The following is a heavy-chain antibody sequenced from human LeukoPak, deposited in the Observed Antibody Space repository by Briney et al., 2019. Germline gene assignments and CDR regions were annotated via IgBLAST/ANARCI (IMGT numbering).Heavy chain of an antibody. CDR1: GGSISSYY. D-gene: IGHD2-8*01. V-gene: IGHV4-34*01. CDR3: ARGRKCNV. J-gene: IGHJ6*04. Sequence: SETLSLTCTVSGGSISSYYWSWIRQPPGKGLEWIGEINHSGSTNYNPSLKSRVTISVDTSKNQFSLKLSSVTAADTAVYYCARGRKCNVWGKGTTVTVSS. CDR2: INHSGST.